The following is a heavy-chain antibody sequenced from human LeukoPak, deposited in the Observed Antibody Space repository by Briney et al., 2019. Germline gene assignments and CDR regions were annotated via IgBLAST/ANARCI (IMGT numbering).Heavy chain of an antibody. V-gene: IGHV3-23*01. CDR1: GFTLSNHA. CDR2: ISGSGAMT. CDR3: AKLSRGEPNDY. D-gene: IGHD4-17*01. Sequence: PGGSLRLSCAASGFTLSNHAMIWVRQAPGKGLEWASSISGSGAMTYYADSVKGRFTISRDNSKNTLFLQMNSLRAEDTATYYCAKLSRGEPNDYWGQGTLVTVSS. J-gene: IGHJ4*02.